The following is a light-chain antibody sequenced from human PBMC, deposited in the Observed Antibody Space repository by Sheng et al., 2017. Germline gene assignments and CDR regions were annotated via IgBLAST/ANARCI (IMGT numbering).Light chain of an antibody. CDR3: QQYYDQPPLT. J-gene: IGKJ4*02. CDR1: RVIYNS. V-gene: IGKV1-NL1*01. CDR2: AAS. Sequence: DIHMTQSPSSLSASVGDRVTITCRASRVIYNSLAWYQQKPGKSPKLLLHAASKLETGVPSRFSGSGSGTDYTLTISGLQPEDFATYYCQQYYDQPPLTFAEGPRWRSN.